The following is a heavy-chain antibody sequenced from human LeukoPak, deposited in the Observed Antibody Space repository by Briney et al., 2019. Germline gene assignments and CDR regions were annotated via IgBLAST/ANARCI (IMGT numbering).Heavy chain of an antibody. D-gene: IGHD3-22*01. CDR2: LKNDGREK. CDR1: GFPLGGYR. V-gene: IGHV3-7*01. CDR3: TTDDSTF. Sequence: GGPLTLPCAPSGFPLGGYRMSWPPQPPGKGLEWVATLKNDGREKFYVDSVKGRFTISRDNVKNSLSLQMDSLSAEDTAVYYCTTDDSTFWGQGTLVTVSS. J-gene: IGHJ4*02.